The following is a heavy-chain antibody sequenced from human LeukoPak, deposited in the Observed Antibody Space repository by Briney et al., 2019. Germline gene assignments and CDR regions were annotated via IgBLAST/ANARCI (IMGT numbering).Heavy chain of an antibody. CDR3: ARVRESYGDYIFDY. CDR2: IYYTGTT. D-gene: IGHD4-17*01. J-gene: IGHJ4*02. Sequence: PSETLSLTCTVSGGSISTYFASWIRQSPGKGLTWIGYIYYTGTTDYNPPLKSRVTMSLDTAKNQFSLNLKSVTAADTAVYYCARVRESYGDYIFDYWGQGILVTVSS. V-gene: IGHV4-59*01. CDR1: GGSISTYF.